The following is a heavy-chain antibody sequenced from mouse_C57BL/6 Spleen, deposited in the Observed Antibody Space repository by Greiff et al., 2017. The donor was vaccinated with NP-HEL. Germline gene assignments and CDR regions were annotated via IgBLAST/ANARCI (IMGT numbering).Heavy chain of an antibody. CDR3: ARGPVSTMVTTYYFDY. CDR2: INPNNGGT. Sequence: VQLQQSGPELVKPGASVKIPCKASGYTFTDYNMDWVKQSHGKSLEWIGDINPNNGGTIYNQKFKGKATLTVDKSSSTAYMELRSLTSEDTAVYYCARGPVSTMVTTYYFDYWGQGTTLTVSS. V-gene: IGHV1-18*01. D-gene: IGHD2-2*01. CDR1: GYTFTDYN. J-gene: IGHJ2*01.